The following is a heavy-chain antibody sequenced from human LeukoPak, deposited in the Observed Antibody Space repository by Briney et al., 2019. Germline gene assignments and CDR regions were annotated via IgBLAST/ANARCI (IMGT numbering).Heavy chain of an antibody. Sequence: PSETLSLTCTVSGDSISTSSNYWGWIRQLPGKGLEWIGSVYRSGSSYYSPSLNNRVTISVDRSKNQFTLNLTSVTAADTAVYYCARRGTSGWAYYFDFWGQGSLLTVSS. D-gene: IGHD6-19*01. J-gene: IGHJ4*02. V-gene: IGHV4-39*01. CDR2: VYRSGSS. CDR1: GDSISTSSNY. CDR3: ARRGTSGWAYYFDF.